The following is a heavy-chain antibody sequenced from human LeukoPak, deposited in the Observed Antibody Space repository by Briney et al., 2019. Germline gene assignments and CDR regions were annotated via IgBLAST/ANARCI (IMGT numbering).Heavy chain of an antibody. Sequence: PGGSLRLSCAASGFTFSTYGFHWVRQAPGTGLEWVAVISFDGKSTIYADSVKGRFTISRDNSKNTLFLQMNSLRSEDTAVYYCARDPMADFDYWGQGALVTVSS. CDR1: GFTFSTYG. CDR2: ISFDGKST. V-gene: IGHV3-30*03. CDR3: ARDPMADFDY. D-gene: IGHD2-8*01. J-gene: IGHJ4*02.